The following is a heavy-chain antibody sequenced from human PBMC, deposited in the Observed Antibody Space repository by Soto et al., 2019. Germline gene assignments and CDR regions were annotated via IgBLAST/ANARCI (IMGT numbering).Heavy chain of an antibody. CDR1: GFTFSSYA. Sequence: GGSLRLSCAASGFTFSSYAMSWVRQAPGKGLGWVSAISGSGGSTYYADSVKGRFTISRDNSKNTLYLQMNSLRAEDTAVYYCAKGLGQSSARNYNWFDPWGQGTLVTVSS. CDR3: AKGLGQSSARNYNWFDP. J-gene: IGHJ5*02. D-gene: IGHD6-25*01. CDR2: ISGSGGST. V-gene: IGHV3-23*01.